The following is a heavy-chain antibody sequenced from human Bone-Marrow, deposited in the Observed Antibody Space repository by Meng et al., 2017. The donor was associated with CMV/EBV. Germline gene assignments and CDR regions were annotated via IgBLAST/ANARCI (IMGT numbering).Heavy chain of an antibody. D-gene: IGHD5-24*01. CDR3: ARDLGEMATLSFYYGMDV. J-gene: IGHJ6*02. CDR1: TFSSYA. Sequence: TFSSYAISWVRQAPGQGIEWMGGIIPIFGTANYAQKFQGRVTITTDESTSTAYMELSSLRSEDTAVYYCARDLGEMATLSFYYGMDVWGQGTTVTVSS. CDR2: IIPIFGTA. V-gene: IGHV1-69*05.